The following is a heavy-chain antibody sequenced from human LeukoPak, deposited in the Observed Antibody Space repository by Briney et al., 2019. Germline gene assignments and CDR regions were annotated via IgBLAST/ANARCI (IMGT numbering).Heavy chain of an antibody. CDR2: ISGSGGST. CDR3: AKEGGTTGTTLAFFDL. V-gene: IGHV3-23*01. CDR1: GFTFSSYA. D-gene: IGHD1-7*01. Sequence: GGSLRLSCAASGFTFSSYAMSWVRQAPGKGLEWVSAISGSGGSTYYADSVKGRFTLSRDNSKNALYLQINRLRAEDTAIYYCAKEGGTTGTTLAFFDLWGRGTLVTVSP. J-gene: IGHJ2*01.